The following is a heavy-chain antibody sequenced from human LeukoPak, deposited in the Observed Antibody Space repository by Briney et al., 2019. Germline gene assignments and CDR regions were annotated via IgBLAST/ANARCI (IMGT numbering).Heavy chain of an antibody. Sequence: PGGSLRLSCAASGFTFSSYAMSWVRQAPGKGLEWISYISSSSSTIYYADSVKGRFTISRDNAKNSLYLQMNSLRDEDTAVYYCARDRYYGSGSYQVFGGNFDYWGQGTLVTVSS. CDR3: ARDRYYGSGSYQVFGGNFDY. CDR2: ISSSSSTI. D-gene: IGHD3-10*01. CDR1: GFTFSSYA. V-gene: IGHV3-48*02. J-gene: IGHJ4*02.